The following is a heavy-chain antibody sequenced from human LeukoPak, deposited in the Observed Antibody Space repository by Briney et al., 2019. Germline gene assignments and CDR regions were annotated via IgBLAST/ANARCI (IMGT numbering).Heavy chain of an antibody. CDR2: INEDGSQR. D-gene: IGHD3-10*01. V-gene: IGHV3-7*01. CDR1: GFSLSGYW. J-gene: IGHJ4*02. CDR3: ARDEPGYGEFLLY. Sequence: GGSLRLSCAASGFSLSGYWMSWVRQAPGKGLEWVANINEDGSQRYCVDSLKGRFTISRDNTKNSLYLQMNSLRAEDTAVYYCARDEPGYGEFLLYWGQGTLVTVSS.